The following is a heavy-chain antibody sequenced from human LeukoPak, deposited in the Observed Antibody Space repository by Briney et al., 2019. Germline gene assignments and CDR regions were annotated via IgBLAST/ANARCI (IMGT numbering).Heavy chain of an antibody. V-gene: IGHV1-3*01. CDR3: ARGRRDYYDSSGDAFDI. Sequence: ASVKVSCKASGYTFTSYAMHWVRQAPGQRLEWMGWINAGNGNTKYSQEFQGRVTITRDTSASTAYMELRSLRSDDTAVYYCARGRRDYYDSSGDAFDIWGQGTMVTVSS. D-gene: IGHD3-22*01. CDR2: INAGNGNT. CDR1: GYTFTSYA. J-gene: IGHJ3*02.